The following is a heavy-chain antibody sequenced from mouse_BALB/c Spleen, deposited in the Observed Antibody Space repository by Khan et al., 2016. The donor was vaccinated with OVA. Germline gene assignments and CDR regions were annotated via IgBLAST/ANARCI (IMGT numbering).Heavy chain of an antibody. CDR3: ARGRAWFAY. CDR2: ISSLAYTI. J-gene: IGHJ3*01. CDR1: GFTFSDYG. V-gene: IGHV5-15*02. Sequence: EVELVESGGGLVQPGGSRKLSCAASGFTFSDYGMAWVRQAPGKGPEWVAFISSLAYTIYYADTVTGRFTISRENAKTTLYLELSSLRAEDTAMYYCARGRAWFAYWGQGTLVTVSA.